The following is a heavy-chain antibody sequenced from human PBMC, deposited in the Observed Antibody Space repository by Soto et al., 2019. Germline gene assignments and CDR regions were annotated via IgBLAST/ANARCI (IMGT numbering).Heavy chain of an antibody. CDR3: ARSLYGDSGYYYYYMDV. J-gene: IGHJ6*03. CDR2: MNPNSGNT. Sequence: ASVKVSCKASGYTFTSYDINWVRQATGQGLEWMGWMNPNSGNTGYAQKFQGRVTMTRNTSISTAYMELSSLRSEDTAVYYCARSLYGDSGYYYYYMDVWGKGTTVTVSS. CDR1: GYTFTSYD. D-gene: IGHD4-17*01. V-gene: IGHV1-8*01.